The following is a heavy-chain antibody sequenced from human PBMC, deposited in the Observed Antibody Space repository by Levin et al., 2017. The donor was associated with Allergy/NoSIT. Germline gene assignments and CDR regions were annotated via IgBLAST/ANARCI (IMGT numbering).Heavy chain of an antibody. J-gene: IGHJ4*02. V-gene: IGHV3-23*01. CDR1: GFTFSNYA. CDR2: ISTSGGYT. CDR3: AKEDSAIYSALGDY. Sequence: GGSLRLSCTGSGFTFSNYAFNWVRQAPGRGLECVSLISTSGGYTDYADSVRGRFTISRDNSRNMIYLQMNSLRAEDTAIYYCAKEDSAIYSALGDYWGQGTLVTVSS. D-gene: IGHD1-26*01.